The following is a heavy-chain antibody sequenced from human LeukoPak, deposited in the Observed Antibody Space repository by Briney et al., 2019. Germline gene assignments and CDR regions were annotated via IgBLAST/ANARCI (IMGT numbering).Heavy chain of an antibody. J-gene: IGHJ5*02. D-gene: IGHD3-10*01. V-gene: IGHV4-39*01. CDR3: ERNRYYYGSGSYGVPNWFDP. CDR2: IYYSGST. CDR1: GGSINSNSYY. Sequence: SETLSLTCTVSGGSINSNSYYWGWIRQPPGKGLEWIGSIYYSGSTYYNPSLKSRVTISVDTSKNQFSLKLSSVTAADTAVYYCERNRYYYGSGSYGVPNWFDPWGQGTLVTVSS.